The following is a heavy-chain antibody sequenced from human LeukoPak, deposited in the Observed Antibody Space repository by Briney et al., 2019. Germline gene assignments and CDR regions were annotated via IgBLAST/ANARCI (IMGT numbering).Heavy chain of an antibody. D-gene: IGHD3-10*01. V-gene: IGHV3-23*01. Sequence: GGSLRLSCAASGFTFSSYAMSWVRQAPGKGLEWVSAISGSGGSTYYADSVKGRFTISRDNSKNTLYLQMNSLRAEDTAVYYCAEDPSYGSGSKMLRPGADYGYFDYWGQGTLVTVSS. J-gene: IGHJ4*02. CDR3: AEDPSYGSGSKMLRPGADYGYFDY. CDR1: GFTFSSYA. CDR2: ISGSGGST.